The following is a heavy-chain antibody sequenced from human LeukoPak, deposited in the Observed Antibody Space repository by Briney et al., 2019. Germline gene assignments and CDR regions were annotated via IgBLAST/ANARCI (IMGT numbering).Heavy chain of an antibody. J-gene: IGHJ4*02. CDR3: ARDRLYYYDSSGYYSPRCDY. CDR2: ISAYNGNT. Sequence: ASVKVSCKASGYTFTSYGISWVRQAPGQGLEWMGWISAYNGNTNYAQKLQGRVTMTIDTSTSTAYMELRSLRSDDTAVYYCARDRLYYYDSSGYYSPRCDYWGQGTLVTVSS. CDR1: GYTFTSYG. D-gene: IGHD3-22*01. V-gene: IGHV1-18*01.